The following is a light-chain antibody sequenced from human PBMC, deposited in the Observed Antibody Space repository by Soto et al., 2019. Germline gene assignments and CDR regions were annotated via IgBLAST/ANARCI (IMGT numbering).Light chain of an antibody. CDR1: DGVVYSSNNKNY. Sequence: DSLVTQSPASLTVSLGGRATSSFSSIDGVVYSSNNKNYLAWYQQKAGQPPRLLINWASTRDSGVPDRFSGSGSGTDFTLTISSLQAEDAAVYSCQQYFRTPITFGGGTKVDIK. CDR3: QQYFRTPIT. V-gene: IGKV4-1*01. CDR2: WAS. J-gene: IGKJ4*01.